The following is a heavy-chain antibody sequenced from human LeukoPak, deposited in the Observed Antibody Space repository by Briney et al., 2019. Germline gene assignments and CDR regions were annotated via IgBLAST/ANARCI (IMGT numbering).Heavy chain of an antibody. V-gene: IGHV3-74*01. CDR2: INSDGSST. D-gene: IGHD2-2*02. J-gene: IGHJ6*03. CDR1: GFTFSSYW. Sequence: GGSLRLSCAASGFTFSSYWMHWVRQAPGKGLVWVSRINSDGSSTSYADSVKGRFTISRDNAKNALYPQMNSLRAEDTAVYYCARLIVVVPAAIKDYYMDVWGKGTTVTVSS. CDR3: ARLIVVVPAAIKDYYMDV.